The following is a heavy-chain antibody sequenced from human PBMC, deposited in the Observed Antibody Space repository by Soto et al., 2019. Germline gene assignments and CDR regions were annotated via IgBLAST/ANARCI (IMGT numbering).Heavy chain of an antibody. CDR3: ARYCSGGSCPDY. J-gene: IGHJ4*02. Sequence: SETLSLTCTVSGGSISSGGYYWSWIRQHPGKGLEWIGYIYYSGSTYYNPSLKSRVTISVDTSKNQFSLKLSSVTAADTAVYYCARYCSGGSCPDYWGQGTLVTVSP. V-gene: IGHV4-31*03. CDR1: GGSISSGGYY. CDR2: IYYSGST. D-gene: IGHD2-15*01.